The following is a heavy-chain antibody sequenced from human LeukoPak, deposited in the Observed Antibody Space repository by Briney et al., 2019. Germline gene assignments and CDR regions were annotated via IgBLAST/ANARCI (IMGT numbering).Heavy chain of an antibody. D-gene: IGHD2-15*01. Sequence: GASVKVSCKASGYTFTGYYMHWVRQAPGQGLEWMGWINPNSGGTNYAQKFQGRVTMTRDTSISTAYMEVSRLRYDDPAVFYCARDGSRGYCNGGSCYLDAFDIWGQGTMVTVSS. CDR3: ARDGSRGYCNGGSCYLDAFDI. CDR2: INPNSGGT. J-gene: IGHJ3*02. CDR1: GYTFTGYY. V-gene: IGHV1-2*02.